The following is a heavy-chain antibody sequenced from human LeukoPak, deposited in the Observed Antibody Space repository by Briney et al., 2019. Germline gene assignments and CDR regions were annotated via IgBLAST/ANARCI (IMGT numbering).Heavy chain of an antibody. J-gene: IGHJ3*02. CDR1: GFTFSSYE. CDR3: AKDRRGFCSGGSCRPNDAFDI. D-gene: IGHD2-15*01. V-gene: IGHV3-48*03. Sequence: GGSLRLSCAASGFTFSSYEMNWVRQAPGKGLEWVSSISRSATTIYYADSVKGRFTISRDNSKNTLYLQMNSLRAEDTAVYYCAKDRRGFCSGGSCRPNDAFDIWGQGTMVTVSS. CDR2: ISRSATTI.